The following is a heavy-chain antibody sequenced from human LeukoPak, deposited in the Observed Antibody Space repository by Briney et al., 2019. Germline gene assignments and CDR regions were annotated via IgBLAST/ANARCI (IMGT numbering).Heavy chain of an antibody. V-gene: IGHV3-21*01. J-gene: IGHJ4*02. CDR2: ISSSSSYI. D-gene: IGHD3-16*01. Sequence: GGSLRLSCAASGFTFSSYSMNWVRQAPGKGLEWVSSISSSSSYIYYADSVKGRFTISRDNAKNSLYLQMSRLKAEDTAVYYCARGLIVSPAGFDYWGQGTLVTVSS. CDR1: GFTFSSYS. CDR3: ARGLIVSPAGFDY.